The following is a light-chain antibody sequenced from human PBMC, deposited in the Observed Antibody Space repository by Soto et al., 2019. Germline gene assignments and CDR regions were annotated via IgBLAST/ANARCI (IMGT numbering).Light chain of an antibody. Sequence: EKVLTQSPAILSVSLGERATFSCRASQSIISDLAWYQQKPGQVPRLLIYGASTWATGIPARFSGSGSGTEFTLSISGLQSEDFAVYHCQQYNSWPHSFGQGTELEI. J-gene: IGKJ2*01. CDR3: QQYNSWPHS. CDR1: QSIISD. V-gene: IGKV3-15*01. CDR2: GAS.